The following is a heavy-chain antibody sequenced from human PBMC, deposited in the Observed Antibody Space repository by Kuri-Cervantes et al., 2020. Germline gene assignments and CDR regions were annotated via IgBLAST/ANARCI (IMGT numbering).Heavy chain of an antibody. Sequence: ASVKVSCKASGYTFTSYYMHWVRQATGQGLEWMGWMNPNSGNTGYAQKFQGRVTMTRNTSISTAYMELSSLRSEDTAVYYCATTQSDSSWFDYWGQGTLVTVSS. CDR1: GYTFTSYY. J-gene: IGHJ4*02. D-gene: IGHD6-13*01. CDR3: ATTQSDSSWFDY. CDR2: MNPNSGNT. V-gene: IGHV1-8*02.